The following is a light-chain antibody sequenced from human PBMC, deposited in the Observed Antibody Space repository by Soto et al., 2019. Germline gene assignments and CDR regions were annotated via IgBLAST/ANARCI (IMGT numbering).Light chain of an antibody. CDR1: QAISNY. V-gene: IGKV1-39*01. CDR3: QQCHATPLT. Sequence: DIQMTQSPSFLSASVGDRVTITCRASQAISNYLNWYQQKPGKAPNLLIFGAKTLQSGVPSRFSGSGYGTDFTLTITTLQTEDAGIYYCQQCHATPLTFGQGTRLELK. J-gene: IGKJ5*01. CDR2: GAK.